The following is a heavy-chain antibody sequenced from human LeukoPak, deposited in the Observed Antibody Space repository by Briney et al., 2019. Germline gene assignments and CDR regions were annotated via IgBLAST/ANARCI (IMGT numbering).Heavy chain of an antibody. D-gene: IGHD3-10*01. J-gene: IGHJ4*02. CDR3: AKDVLLIWFGELSHFDY. CDR2: VSGSGGST. V-gene: IGHV3-23*01. CDR1: GFTFSTYA. Sequence: GGSLRLSCAASGFTFSTYAMSWVRQAPGKGLEWVSAVSGSGGSTYYADSVEGRFTISRDNAKNTLYLQMNSLRADDTAVYYCAKDVLLIWFGELSHFDYWGQGTLVTVSS.